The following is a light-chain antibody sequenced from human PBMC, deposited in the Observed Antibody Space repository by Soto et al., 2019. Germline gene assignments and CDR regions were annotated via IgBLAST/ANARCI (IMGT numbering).Light chain of an antibody. CDR2: EGS. Sequence: ALTQPASVSGSPGQSITISCTGTSSDVGSYNLVSWYQQHPGKAPKLMIYEGSKRPSGVSNRFSGSKSGNTASLTISGLQAEDEADYYCCSYAGSSTDVVFGGGTQLTVL. J-gene: IGLJ2*01. V-gene: IGLV2-23*01. CDR3: CSYAGSSTDVV. CDR1: SSDVGSYNL.